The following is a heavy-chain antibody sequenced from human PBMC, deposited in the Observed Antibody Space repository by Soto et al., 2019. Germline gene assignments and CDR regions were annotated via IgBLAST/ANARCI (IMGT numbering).Heavy chain of an antibody. CDR3: ARARRYCTNGVCYTPYYYGMDV. CDR1: GFTFSRYG. D-gene: IGHD2-8*01. J-gene: IGHJ6*02. CDR2: IWYDGSNK. Sequence: QVQLVESGGGVVQPGRSLRLSCAASGFTFSRYGMHWVRQAPGKGLEWVAVIWYDGSNKYYADSVKGRFTISRDNSKNTRYRQMNSLRAEDTAVYYCARARRYCTNGVCYTPYYYGMDVWGQGTTVTVSS. V-gene: IGHV3-33*01.